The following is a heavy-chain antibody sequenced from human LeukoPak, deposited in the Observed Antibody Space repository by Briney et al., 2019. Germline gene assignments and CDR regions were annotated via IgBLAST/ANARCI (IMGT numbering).Heavy chain of an antibody. Sequence: SETLSLTCSVSGDSITGYYWGWIRQPPGKGLEWIGNIYYTGNTYYNSSLKNRVTISLDTSKNQFSLKVISMTAADTAAYYCARDKGSGSVFDAFDIWGQGTMVTVSS. V-gene: IGHV4-39*07. CDR2: IYYTGNT. CDR3: ARDKGSGSVFDAFDI. J-gene: IGHJ3*02. CDR1: GDSITGYY. D-gene: IGHD6-19*01.